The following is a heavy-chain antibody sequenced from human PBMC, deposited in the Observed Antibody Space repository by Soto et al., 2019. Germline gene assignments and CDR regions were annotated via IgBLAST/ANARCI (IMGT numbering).Heavy chain of an antibody. CDR1: GGSFSGYY. D-gene: IGHD6-13*01. J-gene: IGHJ4*02. CDR2: INHSGFT. CDR3: ARFPFSTSSWSNPRYFDS. Sequence: QVQLQQWGAGLLKPSETLSLTCAVYGGSFSGYYWSWIRQPPGKGLEWIGEINHSGFTNYNPSLKSQVTISVDTSKNHFSLKLTSVTAADTAVYYCARFPFSTSSWSNPRYFDSWGQGTLVTVSS. V-gene: IGHV4-34*01.